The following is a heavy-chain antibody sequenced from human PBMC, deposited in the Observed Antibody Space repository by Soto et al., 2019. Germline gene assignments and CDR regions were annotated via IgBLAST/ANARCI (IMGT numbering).Heavy chain of an antibody. J-gene: IGHJ6*02. CDR1: GFIFSDYY. CDR3: ARENYYKMDV. CDR2: ISNSGIT. Sequence: QVQLVESGGGLVKPGGSLRLSCAASGFIFSDYYMTWIRQSPGKGLEWISYISNSGITNCADSVKGRFTISRDNAKNSLYLQMDSLRAEDTAVYYCARENYYKMDVWGQGTTVTVSS. V-gene: IGHV3-11*05.